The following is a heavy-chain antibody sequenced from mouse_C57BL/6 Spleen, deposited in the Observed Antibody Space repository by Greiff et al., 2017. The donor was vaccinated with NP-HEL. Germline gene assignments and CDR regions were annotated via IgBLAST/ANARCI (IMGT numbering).Heavy chain of an antibody. CDR3: ARDDYYAMDY. Sequence: QVQLQQSGPELVKPGASVKISCKASGYSFTSYYIHWVKQRPGQGLEWIGWLYPGSGNTKYNEKFKGKATLTADTSSSTAYMQLSSLTSEDSAVHYCARDDYYAMDYWGQGTSVTVSS. J-gene: IGHJ4*01. CDR2: LYPGSGNT. V-gene: IGHV1-66*01. CDR1: GYSFTSYY.